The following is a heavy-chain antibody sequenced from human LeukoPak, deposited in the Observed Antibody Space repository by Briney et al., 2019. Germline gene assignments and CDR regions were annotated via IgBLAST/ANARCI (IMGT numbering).Heavy chain of an antibody. CDR1: GFTFSHTW. CDR2: TISKNNGGTT. J-gene: IGHJ4*02. V-gene: IGHV3-15*01. Sequence: KPGGSLRLSCEASGFTFSHTWMSWVRQAPGKGLEWVGRTISKNNGGTTDYAAPVKGRSTISRHDSRNTLFLQMNSMKIEDTAVYYCTTERWGIDSWGQGTLVTVSS. D-gene: IGHD3-16*01. CDR3: TTERWGIDS.